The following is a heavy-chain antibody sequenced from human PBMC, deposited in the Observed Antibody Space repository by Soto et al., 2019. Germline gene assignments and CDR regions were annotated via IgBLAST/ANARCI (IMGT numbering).Heavy chain of an antibody. Sequence: SETLSLPCTVSGGSIGTYYWSWIRQPPGKGLEWIGYIYYRGNTDYNPSLKSRVTISLDTPKNQFSLTLSSVTAADTAVYYCAREKGSSGFDPWGQGTLVTVSS. CDR3: AREKGSSGFDP. J-gene: IGHJ5*02. D-gene: IGHD6-6*01. CDR1: GGSIGTYY. CDR2: IYYRGNT. V-gene: IGHV4-59*12.